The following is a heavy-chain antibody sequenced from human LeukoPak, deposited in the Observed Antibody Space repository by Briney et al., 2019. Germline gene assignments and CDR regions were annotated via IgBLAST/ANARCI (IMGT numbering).Heavy chain of an antibody. CDR2: VDPEDGET. CDR1: GYTFTDYY. D-gene: IGHD2-21*02. J-gene: IGHJ4*02. CDR3: ATNCGGDLYYFDY. Sequence: ASVKISCKVSGYTFTDYYMHWVQQAPGKGLEWMGLVDPEDGETIYPEKFQGRVTITADTSTDTAYMELSSLRSEDTAVYYCATNCGGDLYYFDYWGQGTLVTVSS. V-gene: IGHV1-69-2*01.